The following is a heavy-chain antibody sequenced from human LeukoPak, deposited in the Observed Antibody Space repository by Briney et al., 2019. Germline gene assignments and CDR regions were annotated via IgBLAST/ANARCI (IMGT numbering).Heavy chain of an antibody. CDR1: GFTFSSYA. Sequence: GGSLRLSCAASGFTFSSYAMSWVRQAPGKGLEWVSAISSSGGSTYYADSVKGRFTISRDNSKNTLYLQMNSLRAEGTAVYYCAKGGTRGVYYFDYWGQGTLVTVSS. D-gene: IGHD3-10*01. CDR2: ISSSGGST. CDR3: AKGGTRGVYYFDY. V-gene: IGHV3-23*01. J-gene: IGHJ4*02.